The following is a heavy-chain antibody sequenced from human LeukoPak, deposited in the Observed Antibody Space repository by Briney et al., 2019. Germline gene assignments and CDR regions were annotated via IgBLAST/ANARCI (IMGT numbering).Heavy chain of an antibody. CDR1: GFTFSSYA. CDR3: AKVGYGDYDGFDY. Sequence: GGSLRLSCAASGFTFSSYAMSWVRQAPGKGLEWVSAISGSGGSTYYADSVKGRFTISRDNSKNTLYLQMSSLRAEDTAVYYCAKVGYGDYDGFDYWGQGTLVTVSS. CDR2: ISGSGGST. D-gene: IGHD4-17*01. V-gene: IGHV3-23*01. J-gene: IGHJ4*02.